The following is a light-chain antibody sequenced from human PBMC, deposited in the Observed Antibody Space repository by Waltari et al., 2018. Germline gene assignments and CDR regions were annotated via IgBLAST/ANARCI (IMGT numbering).Light chain of an antibody. Sequence: QTVVTQEPSLSVSPGGTVTLTCALSSGSLSTTSYATWYQQTPGQPPRTLVYKGNSRSSGVPDRFSGSIRGNKAALTITGAQADDESDYYCSLYMGSGIWVFGGGTKLTVL. CDR3: SLYMGSGIWV. J-gene: IGLJ3*02. CDR2: KGN. V-gene: IGLV8-61*01. CDR1: SGSLSTTSY.